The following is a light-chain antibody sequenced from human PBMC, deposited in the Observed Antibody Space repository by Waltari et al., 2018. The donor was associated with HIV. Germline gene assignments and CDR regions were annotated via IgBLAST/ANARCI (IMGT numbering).Light chain of an antibody. CDR1: RDINTW. Sequence: DTQLTQSPSSVSASVGDSVSITCRSSRDINTWVAWYQQKPGKAPNLLICAASRLQRGVPSRFSGSGSGTNFTLTISSLQPEDFATYYCQQANSFPITFGGGTKVEI. V-gene: IGKV1-12*01. CDR3: QQANSFPIT. J-gene: IGKJ4*01. CDR2: AAS.